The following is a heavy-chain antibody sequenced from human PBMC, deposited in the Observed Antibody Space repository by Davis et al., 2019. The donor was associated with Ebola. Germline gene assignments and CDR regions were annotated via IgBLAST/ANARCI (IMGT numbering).Heavy chain of an antibody. J-gene: IGHJ3*02. Sequence: PGGSLRLSCAASGFTFSSYWMSWVRQAPGKGLEWVANIKQDGSEKYYVDSVKGRFTISRDNAKNSLYLQMNSLRAEDTAVYYCARVGSCSSTSCYGDAFDIWGQGTMVTVSS. CDR1: GFTFSSYW. CDR2: IKQDGSEK. CDR3: ARVGSCSSTSCYGDAFDI. V-gene: IGHV3-7*03. D-gene: IGHD2-2*01.